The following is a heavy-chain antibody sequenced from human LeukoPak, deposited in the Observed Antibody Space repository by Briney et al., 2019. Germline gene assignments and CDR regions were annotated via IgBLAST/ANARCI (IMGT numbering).Heavy chain of an antibody. J-gene: IGHJ3*02. Sequence: GESLKISCKGSGYSFTSHWIGWVRQMPGKGLEWMGIIYPGDSDTRYSPSFLGQVTISADKSISTAYLQWSSLKASDTAMYYCATSPIAVSGTDDAFDIWGQGTMVTVSS. CDR1: GYSFTSHW. V-gene: IGHV5-51*01. CDR3: ATSPIAVSGTDDAFDI. D-gene: IGHD6-19*01. CDR2: IYPGDSDT.